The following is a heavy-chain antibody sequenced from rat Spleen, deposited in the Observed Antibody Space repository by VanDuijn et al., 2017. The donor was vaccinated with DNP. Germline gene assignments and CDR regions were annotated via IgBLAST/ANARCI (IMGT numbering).Heavy chain of an antibody. D-gene: IGHD1-9*01. J-gene: IGHJ4*01. CDR3: ARNYGYNSLYAMDA. V-gene: IGHV3-3*01. CDR1: GYSITSNY. Sequence: EVQLQESGPGLVKPSQSLSLTCSVTGYSITSNYWGWIRKFPGNKLEWMGYINSAGSTNYNPSLKSRISITRDTSKNQFFLQLNSVTTEDTATYYCARNYGYNSLYAMDAWGQGTSVTVSS. CDR2: INSAGST.